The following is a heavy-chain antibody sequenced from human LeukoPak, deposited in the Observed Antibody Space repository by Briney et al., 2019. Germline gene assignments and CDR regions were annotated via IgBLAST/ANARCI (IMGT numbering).Heavy chain of an antibody. Sequence: GASVKVSCKASGYTFTGYYMHWVRQAPGQGLEWMGWINPNSGGTNYAQKFQGRVTMTRDTSISTAYMELSRLRSDDTAVYYCARDPLQYSSGWYYVSAGSGFDPWGQGTLVTVCS. V-gene: IGHV1-2*02. CDR1: GYTFTGYY. CDR2: INPNSGGT. J-gene: IGHJ5*02. CDR3: ARDPLQYSSGWYYVSAGSGFDP. D-gene: IGHD6-19*01.